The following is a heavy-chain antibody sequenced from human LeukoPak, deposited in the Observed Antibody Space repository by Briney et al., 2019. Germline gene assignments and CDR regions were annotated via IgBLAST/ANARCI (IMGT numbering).Heavy chain of an antibody. CDR3: ARESGYSGYGWYYFDY. Sequence: GGSLRLSCAASGFTFSSYSMNWVRQAPGKGLEWVSSISSSSSYIYYADSVKGRFTISRDNAKNSLYLQMNSLRAEDTAVYYCARESGYSGYGWYYFDYWGQGTLVTVSS. V-gene: IGHV3-21*01. J-gene: IGHJ4*02. CDR2: ISSSSSYI. CDR1: GFTFSSYS. D-gene: IGHD5-12*01.